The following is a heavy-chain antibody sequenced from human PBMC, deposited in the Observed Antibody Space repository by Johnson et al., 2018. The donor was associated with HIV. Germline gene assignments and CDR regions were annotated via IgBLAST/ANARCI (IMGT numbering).Heavy chain of an antibody. V-gene: IGHV3-30*03. Sequence: QVQLVESGGGVVQPGRSLRLSCVASGFTFSSYGMHWVRQAPGKGLEWVAVISYDGTNTYYADSVRGRFTISRDNSRNKVSLQMIILRPKDTAMYYCASGVTARAPLLIWGQGTMVTVSS. CDR1: GFTFSSYG. CDR3: ASGVTARAPLLI. J-gene: IGHJ3*02. CDR2: ISYDGTNT. D-gene: IGHD6-6*01.